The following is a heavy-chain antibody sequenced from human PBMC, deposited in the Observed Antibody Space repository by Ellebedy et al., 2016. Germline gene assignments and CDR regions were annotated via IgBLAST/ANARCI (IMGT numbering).Heavy chain of an antibody. J-gene: IGHJ4*02. V-gene: IGHV3-23*01. Sequence: GESLKISCAASGFTFSSYAMSWVRQAPGKGLEWVSAISGSGGSTYYTDSVKGRFTISRDNSKNTLYLQMNSLRAEDTAVYYCARVGIVVANVDYWGQGTLVTVSS. CDR3: ARVGIVVANVDY. CDR2: ISGSGGST. CDR1: GFTFSSYA. D-gene: IGHD3-22*01.